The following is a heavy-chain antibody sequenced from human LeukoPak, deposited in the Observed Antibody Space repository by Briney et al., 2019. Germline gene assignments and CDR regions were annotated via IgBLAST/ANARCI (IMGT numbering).Heavy chain of an antibody. CDR2: ISAYNGNT. D-gene: IGHD3-16*02. V-gene: IGHV1-18*01. Sequence: GASVKVSCKASGYTFTSYGISWVRQAPGQGLEWMGWISAYNGNTNYAQKLQGRVTMTTDTSTSTVYMELSSLRSEDTAVYYCARVFGGVIVWPLDYWGQGTLVTVSS. J-gene: IGHJ4*02. CDR1: GYTFTSYG. CDR3: ARVFGGVIVWPLDY.